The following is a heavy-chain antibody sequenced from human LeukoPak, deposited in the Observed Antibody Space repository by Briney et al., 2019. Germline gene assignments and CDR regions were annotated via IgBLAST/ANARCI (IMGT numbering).Heavy chain of an antibody. V-gene: IGHV1-46*01. Sequence: ASVKVSCKASGYTFTNYYMHWMRQAPGQGLEWMGMINPSGTSTRYEQKFQDRVTMTRETSTRTVYMELSSLRSEDTAVYYCARGYSSSYRIDYWGQGTLVTVSS. CDR3: ARGYSSSYRIDY. CDR2: INPSGTST. CDR1: GYTFTNYY. D-gene: IGHD2-2*01. J-gene: IGHJ4*02.